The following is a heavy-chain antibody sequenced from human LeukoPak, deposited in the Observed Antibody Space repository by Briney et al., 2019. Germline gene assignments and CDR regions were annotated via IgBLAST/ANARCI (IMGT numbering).Heavy chain of an antibody. CDR2: INPNSGGT. J-gene: IGHJ4*02. CDR3: ARDRQWFGDDGGVDY. D-gene: IGHD3-10*01. V-gene: IGHV1-2*02. CDR1: GYTFTGFDSIY. Sequence: ASVKVSCKASGYTFTGFDSIYIHWVRQAPGQGLEWMGWINPNSGGTNYAQKFQGRVTMTRDTSISTAYMELSRLRSDDTAVYYCARDRQWFGDDGGVDYWGQGTLVTVSS.